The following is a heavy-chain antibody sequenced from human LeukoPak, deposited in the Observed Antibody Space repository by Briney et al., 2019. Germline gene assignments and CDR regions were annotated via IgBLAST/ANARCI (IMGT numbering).Heavy chain of an antibody. CDR2: INPDGSTT. V-gene: IGHV3-74*01. J-gene: IGHJ4*02. CDR3: VTNHTGKEDK. D-gene: IGHD1-1*01. Sequence: GSSRRLSCAASGFTFSRVWIHWVRQVPGKGLVWVSRINPDGSTTTYADSVKGRFNISRDNAKHPLYLQMTSLTVEDTAVYYCVTNHTGKEDKWGQGTLVTVSS. CDR1: GFTFSRVW.